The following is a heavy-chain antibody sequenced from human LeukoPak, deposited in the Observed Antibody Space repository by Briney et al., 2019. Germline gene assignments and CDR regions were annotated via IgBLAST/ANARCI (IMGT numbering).Heavy chain of an antibody. J-gene: IGHJ4*02. V-gene: IGHV4-34*01. CDR2: INHSGST. Sequence: PSETLSLTCAVYGGSFSGYYWSWIRQPPGKGLEWIGEINHSGSTNYNPSLKSRVTISVDTSKNQFSLKLSSVTAADTAVYYCARDWQYYDILTGYYNVDYFDYWGQGTLVTVSS. CDR1: GGSFSGYY. CDR3: ARDWQYYDILTGYYNVDYFDY. D-gene: IGHD3-9*01.